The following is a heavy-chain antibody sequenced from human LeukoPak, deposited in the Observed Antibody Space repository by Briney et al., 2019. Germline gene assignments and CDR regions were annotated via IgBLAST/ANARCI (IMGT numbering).Heavy chain of an antibody. J-gene: IGHJ4*02. CDR2: SHYSGST. CDR3: AKGAAAPDY. D-gene: IGHD6-13*01. Sequence: SETLSLTCSVSGGSISSYYWSWIRQPPGKGLEWIGYSHYSGSTNYNPSLKSRVTISLDTSKNQFPLKLSSVTAADTAVYYCAKGAAAPDYWGQGTLVTVSS. CDR1: GGSISSYY. V-gene: IGHV4-59*01.